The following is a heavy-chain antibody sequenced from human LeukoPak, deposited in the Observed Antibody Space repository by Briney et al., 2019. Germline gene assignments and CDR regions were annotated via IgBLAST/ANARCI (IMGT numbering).Heavy chain of an antibody. CDR1: GGSISNSSYY. CDR3: ARVGKNGWDFDH. J-gene: IGHJ4*02. D-gene: IGHD6-19*01. CDR2: IYYSGST. Sequence: SETLSLTCTVSGGSISNSSYYWGWIRQPPGKGLEWIGGIYYSGSTYYNPSLKSRVTISVDTSKNQFSLKLSSVTAADTAVYYCARVGKNGWDFDHWGQGTLVTVSS. V-gene: IGHV4-39*01.